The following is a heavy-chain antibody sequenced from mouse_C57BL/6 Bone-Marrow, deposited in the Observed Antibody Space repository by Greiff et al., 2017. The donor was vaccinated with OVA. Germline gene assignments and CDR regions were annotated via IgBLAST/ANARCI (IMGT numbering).Heavy chain of an antibody. Sequence: VHLVESGPELVKPGASVKISCKASGYAFSSSWMNWVKQRPGKGLEWIGRIYPGDGDTNYNGKFKGKATLTADKSSSTAYMQLSSLTSEDSAVYFCANYDYDAMDYWGQGTSVTVSS. V-gene: IGHV1-82*01. J-gene: IGHJ4*01. CDR2: IYPGDGDT. CDR1: GYAFSSSW. CDR3: ANYDYDAMDY.